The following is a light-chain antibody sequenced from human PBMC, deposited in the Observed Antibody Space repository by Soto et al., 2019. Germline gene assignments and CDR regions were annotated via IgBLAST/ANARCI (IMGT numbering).Light chain of an antibody. CDR1: QDISNY. V-gene: IGKV1-33*01. J-gene: IGKJ5*01. CDR3: QKYDNLPLN. CDR2: DAS. Sequence: DIQITHSPASLSASVVDRVTITCRASQDISNYLNWYQQKPGKAPKLLIYDASNLETGVPSRFSGSGSGTDFTFTISSLQPEDIATYYCQKYDNLPLNFGGGTRLEIK.